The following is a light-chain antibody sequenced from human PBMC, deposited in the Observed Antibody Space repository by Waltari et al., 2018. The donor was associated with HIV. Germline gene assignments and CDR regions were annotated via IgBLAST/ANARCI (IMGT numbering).Light chain of an antibody. V-gene: IGLV1-44*01. J-gene: IGLJ3*02. CDR1: SSNIGRDT. Sequence: QSVLTQPPSASGTPGQRVTISCSGGSSNIGRDTVYLYQSLPGTAPKLLIYNNNRRPSGVPDRFSGSKSGTSASLAISGLQSEDEADYYCASWDGSLNGWVFGGGTKLTVL. CDR3: ASWDGSLNGWV. CDR2: NNN.